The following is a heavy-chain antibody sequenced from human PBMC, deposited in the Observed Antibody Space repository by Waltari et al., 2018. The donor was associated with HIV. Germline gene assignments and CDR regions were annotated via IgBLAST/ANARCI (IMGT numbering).Heavy chain of an antibody. CDR3: ARRQAPYWYFDL. CDR2: ISSSNNNV. CDR1: GFTFIRYS. Sequence: HLVASGGGLVKSGGALRLSCAASGFTFIRYSINWVRQVPGKGLEWVSSISSSNNNVFYGDSVKGRFTISRDNAKKSLFLQMNSLRGEDTAIYYCARRQAPYWYFDLWGRGTLVTVSS. J-gene: IGHJ2*01. V-gene: IGHV3-21*01.